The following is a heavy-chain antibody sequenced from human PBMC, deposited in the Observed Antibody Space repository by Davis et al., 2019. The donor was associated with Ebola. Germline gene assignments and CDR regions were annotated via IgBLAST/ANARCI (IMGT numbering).Heavy chain of an antibody. Sequence: SVKVSCKASGGTFSSYTISWVRQAPGQGLEWMGRIIPILGIANYAQKFQGRVTITADKSTSTAYMELSSLRSEDTAVYYCARDSNWNFRGCDIWGQGTMVTVSS. CDR2: IIPILGIA. CDR1: GGTFSSYT. D-gene: IGHD1-1*01. J-gene: IGHJ3*02. CDR3: ARDSNWNFRGCDI. V-gene: IGHV1-69*04.